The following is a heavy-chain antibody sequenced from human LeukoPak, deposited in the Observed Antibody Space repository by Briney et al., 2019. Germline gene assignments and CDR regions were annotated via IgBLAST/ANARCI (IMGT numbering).Heavy chain of an antibody. J-gene: IGHJ4*02. CDR3: ARSLYCSSTSCYEYYFDY. CDR1: GGTFISYA. CDR2: IILIFGTA. Sequence: ASVKVSCKASGGTFISYAISWVRQAPGQGLEWMGGIILIFGTANYAQKFQGRVTITADESTSTAYMELSSLRSEDTAVYYCARSLYCSSTSCYEYYFDYWGQGTLVTVSS. D-gene: IGHD2-2*01. V-gene: IGHV1-69*13.